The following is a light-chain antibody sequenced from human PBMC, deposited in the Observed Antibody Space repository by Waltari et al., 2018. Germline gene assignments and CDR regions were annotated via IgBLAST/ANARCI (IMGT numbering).Light chain of an antibody. Sequence: DIQMTQSPSTLAASVGDRVTITCRASQRISSWLAWYQQKPGKAPKLLIYKASILESGVPSRFSVSGSGIEFTLTISSLQPDDFATYYCQQYNSYSYTFGQGTKLEIK. J-gene: IGKJ2*01. CDR3: QQYNSYSYT. V-gene: IGKV1-5*03. CDR2: KAS. CDR1: QRISSW.